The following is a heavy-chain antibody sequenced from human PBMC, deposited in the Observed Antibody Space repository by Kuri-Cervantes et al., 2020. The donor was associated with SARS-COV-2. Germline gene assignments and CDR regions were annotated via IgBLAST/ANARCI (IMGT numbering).Heavy chain of an antibody. CDR3: VRSPPGHSTVFVVVIPAAFDV. CDR2: MYHSGST. Sequence: ESLKISCTVSDGSISSYYWSWIRQSPGKGLEWMGSMYHSGSTTYNPFLKSRVTISVDTSKNQFSLMLTTVTAADTAVYYCVRSPPGHSTVFVVVIPAAFDVWGQGTMVTVSS. D-gene: IGHD3-3*01. J-gene: IGHJ3*01. V-gene: IGHV4-59*08. CDR1: DGSISSYY.